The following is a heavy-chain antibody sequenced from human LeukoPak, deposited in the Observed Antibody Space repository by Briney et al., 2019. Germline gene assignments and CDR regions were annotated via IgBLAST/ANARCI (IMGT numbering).Heavy chain of an antibody. D-gene: IGHD2-2*01. J-gene: IGHJ4*02. CDR2: ISGSGGST. Sequence: RGSLRLSCAASGFTFSNYWMSWVRQAPGKGLEWVSAISGSGGSTYYADSVKGRFTISRDNSKNTLYLQMNSLRAEDTAVYYCAKGRKYRELDYWGQGTLVTVSS. V-gene: IGHV3-23*01. CDR1: GFTFSNYW. CDR3: AKGRKYRELDY.